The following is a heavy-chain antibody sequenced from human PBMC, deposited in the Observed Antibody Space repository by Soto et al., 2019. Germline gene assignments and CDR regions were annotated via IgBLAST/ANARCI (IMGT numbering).Heavy chain of an antibody. CDR3: AKSSMITFGGVIVDDAFDI. CDR2: ISGSGGSK. J-gene: IGHJ3*02. D-gene: IGHD3-16*02. CDR1: GFTFSSYA. V-gene: IGHV3-23*01. Sequence: EVQLLESGGGLVQPGGSLRLSCAASGFTFSSYAMSWVRQAPGKGLEWVSAISGSGGSKYYADSVKGRFTISRDNSKNTLYLQMNSLRAEDTAVYYCAKSSMITFGGVIVDDAFDIWGQGTMVTVSS.